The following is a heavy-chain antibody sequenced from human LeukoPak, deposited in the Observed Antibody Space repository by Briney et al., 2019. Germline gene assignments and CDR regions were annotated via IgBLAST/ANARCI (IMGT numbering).Heavy chain of an antibody. Sequence: ASVKVSCKASGYTFTSYDINWVRQATGQGLEWMGWMNPNSGNTGYAQKFQGRVTITRNTSISTAYMELSSLRSEDTAVYYCAREVVGYYYMDVWGKGTTVTVSS. J-gene: IGHJ6*03. CDR3: AREVVGYYYMDV. V-gene: IGHV1-8*03. CDR2: MNPNSGNT. D-gene: IGHD2-15*01. CDR1: GYTFTSYD.